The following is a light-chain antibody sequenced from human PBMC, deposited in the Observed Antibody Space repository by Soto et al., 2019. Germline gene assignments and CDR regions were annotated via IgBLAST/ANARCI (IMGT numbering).Light chain of an antibody. J-gene: IGLJ1*01. CDR1: SPNIGAGYD. CDR2: GNS. Sequence: QSVLTQPPSVSGAPGQRVTISCTGSSPNIGAGYDVHWYQQLPGTAPKLLIYGNSNRPSGVPDRFSGSKSGTSASLAITGLQAEDEADYSCQSYDSSLSGPVFGPGTKVTVL. CDR3: QSYDSSLSGPV. V-gene: IGLV1-40*01.